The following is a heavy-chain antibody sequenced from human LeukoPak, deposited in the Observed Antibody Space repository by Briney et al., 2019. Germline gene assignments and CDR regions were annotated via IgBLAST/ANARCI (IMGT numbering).Heavy chain of an antibody. CDR2: IYYSGST. CDR1: GGSISSYY. Sequence: SETLSLTCTVSGGSISSYYWSWIRQPPGKGLEWIGYIYYSGSTNYNPSLKSRVTISVDTSKNQFSLKLSSVAAADTAVYYCARTSSGYTLDYWGQGTLVTVSS. CDR3: ARTSSGYTLDY. J-gene: IGHJ4*02. V-gene: IGHV4-59*01. D-gene: IGHD3-22*01.